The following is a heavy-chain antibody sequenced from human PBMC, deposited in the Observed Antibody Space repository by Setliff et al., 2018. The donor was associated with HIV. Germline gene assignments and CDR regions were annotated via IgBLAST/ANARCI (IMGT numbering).Heavy chain of an antibody. CDR1: GYSFVSYG. D-gene: IGHD1-20*01. Sequence: GASVKVSCKASGYSFVSYGISWVRQAPGQGLEWLGWITTYNSRTSHAQKLQGRVTMTTDASTSTAYMELSSLRSEDTAVYYCARGPRYNGNPYYYMDVWGKGTTVTSP. V-gene: IGHV1-18*01. J-gene: IGHJ6*03. CDR2: ITTYNSRT. CDR3: ARGPRYNGNPYYYMDV.